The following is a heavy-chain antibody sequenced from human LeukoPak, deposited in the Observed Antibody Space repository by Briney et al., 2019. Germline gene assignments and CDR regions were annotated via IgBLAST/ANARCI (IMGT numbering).Heavy chain of an antibody. Sequence: SVKVSCKASGGTSSNYAINWVRQAPGQGLEWMGGIIPIFGTANYAQKFQGRVTITADKSTSTVYMELNSLKSEDTAVYYCARGWDYDSGGRPTAYVYWGQGTLVTVSS. V-gene: IGHV1-69*06. D-gene: IGHD3-22*01. J-gene: IGHJ4*02. CDR1: GGTSSNYA. CDR3: ARGWDYDSGGRPTAYVY. CDR2: IIPIFGTA.